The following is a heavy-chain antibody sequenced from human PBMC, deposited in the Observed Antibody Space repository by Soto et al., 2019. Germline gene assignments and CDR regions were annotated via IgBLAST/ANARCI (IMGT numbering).Heavy chain of an antibody. D-gene: IGHD7-27*01. J-gene: IGHJ3*02. CDR3: ARAIQPGDDAFDI. V-gene: IGHV4-34*01. Sequence: SETLSLTCAVYGGSFSGYYWSWIRQPPGKGLEWIGEINHSGSTNYNPSLKSRVTISVDTSKNQFSLKLSSVTAADTAVYYCARAIQPGDDAFDIWGQGTMVTVSS. CDR2: INHSGST. CDR1: GGSFSGYY.